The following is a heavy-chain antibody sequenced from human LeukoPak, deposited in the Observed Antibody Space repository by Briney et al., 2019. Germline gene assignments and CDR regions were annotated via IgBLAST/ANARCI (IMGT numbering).Heavy chain of an antibody. CDR1: GFTFSTSA. Sequence: PGGSLRLSCAASGFTFSTSAMTWVRQAPGKGLEWVSGISGSGVTDYADSVKGRFTISRDNAKNTLYLQMNSLRAEDTAVYYCATLTVITRSNAFDIWGQGTMVTVSS. CDR3: ATLTVITRSNAFDI. V-gene: IGHV3-23*01. J-gene: IGHJ3*02. D-gene: IGHD4-17*01. CDR2: ISGSGVT.